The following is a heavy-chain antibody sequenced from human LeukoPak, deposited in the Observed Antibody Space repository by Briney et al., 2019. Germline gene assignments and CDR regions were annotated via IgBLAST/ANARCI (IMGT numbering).Heavy chain of an antibody. CDR2: IYYSGST. Sequence: SETLSLTCTVSGGSISSYYWSWIRQPPGKGLEWIGYIYYSGSTNYNPSLKSRVTISVDTSKNQFSLKLSSVTAADTAVYYCARDRVGYCSGGSCYGWSDWGQGTLVTVSS. CDR1: GGSISSYY. D-gene: IGHD2-15*01. J-gene: IGHJ4*02. CDR3: ARDRVGYCSGGSCYGWSD. V-gene: IGHV4-59*01.